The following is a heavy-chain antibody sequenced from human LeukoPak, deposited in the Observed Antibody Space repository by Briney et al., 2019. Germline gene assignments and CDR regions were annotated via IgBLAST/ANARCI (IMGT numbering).Heavy chain of an antibody. D-gene: IGHD4-23*01. V-gene: IGHV3-21*01. CDR3: ARDSADYGGNSGFDY. J-gene: IGHJ4*02. CDR2: ISSSSSYI. Sequence: GGSLRLSCAASGFTFSSYSMNWVRQAPGRGLEWVSSISSSSSYIYYADSVKGRFTISRDNAKNSLYLQMNSLRAEDTAVYYCARDSADYGGNSGFDYWGQGTLVTVSS. CDR1: GFTFSSYS.